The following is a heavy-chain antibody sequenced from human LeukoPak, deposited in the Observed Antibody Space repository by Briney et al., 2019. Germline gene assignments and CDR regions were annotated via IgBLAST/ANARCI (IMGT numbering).Heavy chain of an antibody. V-gene: IGHV4-39*07. Sequence: SETLSLTCTVSGGSISSSSYYWGWIRQPPGKGLEWIGSIYHSGSTNYNPSLKSRVTISVDKSKNQFSLKLSSVTAADTAVYYCARAWYSGSYAVGYWGQGTLVTVSS. J-gene: IGHJ4*02. CDR3: ARAWYSGSYAVGY. CDR2: IYHSGST. D-gene: IGHD1-26*01. CDR1: GGSISSSSYY.